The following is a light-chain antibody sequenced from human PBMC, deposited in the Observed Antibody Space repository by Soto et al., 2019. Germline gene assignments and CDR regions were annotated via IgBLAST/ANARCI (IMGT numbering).Light chain of an antibody. CDR1: QSLSGQ. CDR3: QQRCDWPLT. V-gene: IGKV3-11*01. CDR2: DAS. J-gene: IGKJ4*01. Sequence: EIVLTQSPATLSLSPGERATLSCRASQSLSGQLAWYQQKPGQAPRLLIYDASNRATVIPARFSGSGSATDFTLTISTLAPEDFAVYFCQQRCDWPLTFGGGTKVDIK.